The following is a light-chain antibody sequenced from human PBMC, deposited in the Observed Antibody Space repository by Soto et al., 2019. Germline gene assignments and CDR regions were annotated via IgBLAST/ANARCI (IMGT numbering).Light chain of an antibody. V-gene: IGLV2-14*01. Sequence: QSALTQPASVSGSPGQSITISCTGTGSDVGGYKYVSWYQQHPGKAPKLVIYEVSNRPSGVSNRFSGSKSGNTASLTISGLQAEDEADYYCSSYTSSSTPYVFGTGTKVTVL. CDR3: SSYTSSSTPYV. CDR2: EVS. CDR1: GSDVGGYKY. J-gene: IGLJ1*01.